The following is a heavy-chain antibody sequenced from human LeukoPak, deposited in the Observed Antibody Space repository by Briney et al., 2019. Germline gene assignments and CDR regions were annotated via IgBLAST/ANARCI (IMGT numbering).Heavy chain of an antibody. Sequence: SETLSLTCTVSGGSISSYYWSWIRQPAGKGLEWIGRIYTSGSTNYNPPLTSRVTMSVDTSKNQFSLKLTSVTAADTAVYYCARDRCNSTTCASRGAFDIWGQGTMVTVS. V-gene: IGHV4-4*07. CDR3: ARDRCNSTTCASRGAFDI. CDR2: IYTSGST. J-gene: IGHJ3*02. D-gene: IGHD2-2*01. CDR1: GGSISSYY.